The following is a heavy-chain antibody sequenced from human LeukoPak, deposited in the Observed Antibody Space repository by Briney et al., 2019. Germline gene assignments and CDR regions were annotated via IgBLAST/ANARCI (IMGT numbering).Heavy chain of an antibody. CDR1: GGTFSSYA. D-gene: IGHD4-17*01. Sequence: ASVKVSCKASGGTFSSYAISWVRQAPGQGLEWMGGIIPIFGTANYAQKFQGRVTITADNSTSTAYMELSSLRSEDTAVYYCARGATVTTVDYWGQGTLVTVSS. J-gene: IGHJ4*02. V-gene: IGHV1-69*06. CDR3: ARGATVTTVDY. CDR2: IIPIFGTA.